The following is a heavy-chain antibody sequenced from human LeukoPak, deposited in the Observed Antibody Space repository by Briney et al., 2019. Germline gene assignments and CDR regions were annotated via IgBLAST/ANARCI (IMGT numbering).Heavy chain of an antibody. V-gene: IGHV3-30*02. CDR1: GFTFSSYG. CDR2: IRYDGSNK. J-gene: IGHJ5*02. Sequence: PGGSLRLSCAASGFTFSSYGMHWVRQAPGKGLEWVAFIRYDGSNKYYADSVKGRFTISRDNSKNTLYLQMNSLRAEDTAVYYWVKVAAKLSWFDPWGQGTLVTVSS. CDR3: VKVAAKLSWFDP. D-gene: IGHD2-15*01.